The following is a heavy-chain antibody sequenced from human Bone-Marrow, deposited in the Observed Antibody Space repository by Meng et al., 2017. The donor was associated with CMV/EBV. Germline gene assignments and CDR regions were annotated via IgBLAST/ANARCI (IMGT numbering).Heavy chain of an antibody. Sequence: GGSLKISCAASGFTFSSYSMNWVRQAPGKGLEWVSSISSSSSYIYYADSVKGRFTISRDNAKNSLYLQMNSLRAEDTAVYYCARVAQLLYPLLLDYWGQGTLVTVSS. J-gene: IGHJ4*02. V-gene: IGHV3-21*01. CDR3: ARVAQLLYPLLLDY. CDR1: GFTFSSYS. D-gene: IGHD2-2*02. CDR2: ISSSSSYI.